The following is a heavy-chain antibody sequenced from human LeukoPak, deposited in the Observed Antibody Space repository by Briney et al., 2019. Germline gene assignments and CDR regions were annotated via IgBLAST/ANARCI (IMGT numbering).Heavy chain of an antibody. V-gene: IGHV3-11*05. CDR3: ARGAHYYGSGSN. J-gene: IGHJ4*02. Sequence: GALRLSCASSGFTFSDYYMSWIRQAPGKGLEWVSYISSSSSYTNYADSVKGRFTISRDNAKNSLYLQMNSLRAEDTAVYYCARGAHYYGSGSNWGQGTLVTVSS. CDR1: GFTFSDYY. D-gene: IGHD3-10*01. CDR2: ISSSSSYT.